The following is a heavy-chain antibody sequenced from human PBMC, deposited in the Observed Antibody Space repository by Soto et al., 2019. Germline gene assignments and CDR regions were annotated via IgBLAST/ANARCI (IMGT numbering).Heavy chain of an antibody. CDR2: VNQDGGEK. D-gene: IGHD3-10*01. Sequence: EVQRVESGGGLVPHGGSLRLSCAASGFTFSSYWMSWFRQAPVKGLEWVANVNQDGGEKFYVGSVKGRFTISRDNAMNSLYLQMTSLRAEDTAVYYCARGRPVPYCGQGTLVTVSS. J-gene: IGHJ4*02. CDR1: GFTFSSYW. V-gene: IGHV3-7*01. CDR3: ARGRPVPY.